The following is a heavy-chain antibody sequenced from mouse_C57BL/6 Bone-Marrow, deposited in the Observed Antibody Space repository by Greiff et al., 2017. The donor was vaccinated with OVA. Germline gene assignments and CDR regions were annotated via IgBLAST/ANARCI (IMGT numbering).Heavy chain of an antibody. CDR2: SRNKANDYTT. V-gene: IGHV7-1*01. CDR3: ARDGGPYSKGYFDV. CDR1: GFTFSDFY. D-gene: IGHD2-5*01. Sequence: EVKLVESGGGLVQSGRSLRLSCATSGFTFSDFYMEWVRQAPGKGLEWIAASRNKANDYTTEYSASVKGRFIVSRDTSQSILYLQMNALRAEDTAMYYCARDGGPYSKGYFDVWGTGTTVTVSS. J-gene: IGHJ1*03.